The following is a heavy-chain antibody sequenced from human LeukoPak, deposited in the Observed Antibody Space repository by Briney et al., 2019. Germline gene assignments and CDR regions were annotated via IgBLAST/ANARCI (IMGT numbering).Heavy chain of an antibody. CDR2: ISGSGDST. Sequence: PGGSLRLSCAASRFIFSSYAMSWVRQAPGKGLECVSGISGSGDSTYYADSVKGRFSISRDNSKNTLYLHMNSLRSEDTALYYCAKDISSGYYFGRFDYWGQGTLVTVSS. CDR1: RFIFSSYA. J-gene: IGHJ4*02. CDR3: AKDISSGYYFGRFDY. D-gene: IGHD3-22*01. V-gene: IGHV3-23*01.